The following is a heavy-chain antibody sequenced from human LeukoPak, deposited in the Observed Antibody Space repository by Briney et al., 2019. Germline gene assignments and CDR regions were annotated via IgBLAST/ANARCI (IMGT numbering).Heavy chain of an antibody. CDR1: GFTFSGSA. CDR3: TSVGIAVAGSPGMDV. J-gene: IGHJ6*02. CDR2: IRSKANSYAT. Sequence: GALRLSCAASGFTFSGSAMHWVRQASGKGLEWVGRIRSKANSYATAYAASVKGRFTISRDDSKNTAYLQMNSLKTEDTAVYYCTSVGIAVAGSPGMDVWGQGTTVTVSS. D-gene: IGHD6-19*01. V-gene: IGHV3-73*01.